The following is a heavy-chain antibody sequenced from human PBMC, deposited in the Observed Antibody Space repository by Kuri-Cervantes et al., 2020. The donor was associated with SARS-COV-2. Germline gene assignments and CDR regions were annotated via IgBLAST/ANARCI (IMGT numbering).Heavy chain of an antibody. V-gene: IGHV3-30-3*01. J-gene: IGHJ3*02. CDR3: ARGWDAFDI. Sequence: GESLKISCAASGFTFSSYAMHWVRQAPGKGLEWVAVISYDGSNKYYADSVKGRFTISRDNSKNTLYLQMNSLRAVDTAVYYCARGWDAFDIWGQGTMVTVSS. CDR2: ISYDGSNK. D-gene: IGHD5-24*01. CDR1: GFTFSSYA.